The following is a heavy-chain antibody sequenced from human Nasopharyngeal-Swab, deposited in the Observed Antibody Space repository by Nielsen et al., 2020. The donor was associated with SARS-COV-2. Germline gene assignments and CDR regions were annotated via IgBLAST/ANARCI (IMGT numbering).Heavy chain of an antibody. J-gene: IGHJ6*03. D-gene: IGHD1-26*01. V-gene: IGHV3-30*18. Sequence: WIRQLPGKGLEWVAVISYDGSNKYYADSVKGRFTISRDNSKNTLYLQMNSLRAEDTAVYYCAKAALIGNYFYYYYYMDVWGKGTTVTVSS. CDR2: ISYDGSNK. CDR3: AKAALIGNYFYYYYYMDV.